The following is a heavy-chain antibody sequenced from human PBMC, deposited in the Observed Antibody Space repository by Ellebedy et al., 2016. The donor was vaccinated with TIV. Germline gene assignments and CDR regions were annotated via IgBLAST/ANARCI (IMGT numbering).Heavy chain of an antibody. J-gene: IGHJ4*02. V-gene: IGHV3-30-3*01. CDR3: ARDAAPGAPDFFDH. D-gene: IGHD3-10*01. Sequence: GESLKISCVASGFISTSYEMHWVRQAPGKRLEWVAVVSGHATIQLSADAVKGRFTISKDTSKDTVYLQMNSLRVEDTALYYCARDAAPGAPDFFDHWGRGTLVTVSS. CDR2: VSGHATIQ. CDR1: GFISTSYE.